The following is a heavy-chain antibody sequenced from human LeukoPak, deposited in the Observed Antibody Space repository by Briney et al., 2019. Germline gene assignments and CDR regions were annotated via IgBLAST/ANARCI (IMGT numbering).Heavy chain of an antibody. Sequence: ASVKVSCKASGYTFTGYYMHWVRQAPGQGLEWMGWINPNSGGTNYAQKFQGRVTMTRDTSISTAYMELSRLRSDDTAVYYCARGLYEYDYYGSGSLLNWFDPWGQGTLVTVSS. D-gene: IGHD3-10*01. CDR1: GYTFTGYY. J-gene: IGHJ5*02. V-gene: IGHV1-2*02. CDR3: ARGLYEYDYYGSGSLLNWFDP. CDR2: INPNSGGT.